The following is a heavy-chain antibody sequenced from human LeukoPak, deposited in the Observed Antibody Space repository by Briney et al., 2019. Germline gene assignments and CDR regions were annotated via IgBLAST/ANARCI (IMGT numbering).Heavy chain of an antibody. CDR3: ARRPKQPGFWSGYVDY. J-gene: IGHJ4*02. V-gene: IGHV4-39*01. Sequence: PSETLSLTCTVSGGSIRSSGHNWNWIRQPPGKGLEYIGSIFYSGNTYYNPSLTSRVTVSVDTSKNQFSLKLSSVTAADTAVYYCARRPKQPGFWSGYVDYWGQGTLVTVSS. CDR2: IFYSGNT. D-gene: IGHD3-3*01. CDR1: GGSIRSSGHN.